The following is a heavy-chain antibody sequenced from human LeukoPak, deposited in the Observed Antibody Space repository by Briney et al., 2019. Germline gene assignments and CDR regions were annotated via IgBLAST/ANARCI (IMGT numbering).Heavy chain of an antibody. CDR1: GYTFTSYY. J-gene: IGHJ3*02. D-gene: IGHD6-19*01. CDR2: INPSGGST. CDR3: AGEAVAGTLAFDI. V-gene: IGHV1-46*01. Sequence: ASVKVSCKASGYTFTSYYMHWVRQAPGQGLEWMGIINPSGGSTSYAQKFQGRVTMTRDMSTTTVYMELSSLRSEDTAVYYCAGEAVAGTLAFDIWGQGTMVTVSS.